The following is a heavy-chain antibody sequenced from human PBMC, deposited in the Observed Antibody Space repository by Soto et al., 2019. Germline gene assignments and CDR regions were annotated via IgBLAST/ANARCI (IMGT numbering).Heavy chain of an antibody. J-gene: IGHJ5*02. CDR2: ISGSGGST. CDR1: GFTFSSYA. CDR3: AKGTVGATEEGWFDP. V-gene: IGHV3-23*01. Sequence: PGGSLRLSCAASGFTFSSYAMSWVRQASGKGLEWVSAISGSGGSTYYADSVKGRFTISRDNSKNTLYLQMNSLRAEDTAVYYCAKGTVGATEEGWFDPWGQGTLVTVSS. D-gene: IGHD1-26*01.